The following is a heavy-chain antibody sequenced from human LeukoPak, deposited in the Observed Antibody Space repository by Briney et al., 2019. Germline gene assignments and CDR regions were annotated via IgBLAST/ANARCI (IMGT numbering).Heavy chain of an antibody. V-gene: IGHV4-59*08. Sequence: SETLSLTCAAYGGSFSGYYWSWIRQPPGKGLEWIGYIYYSGSTNYNPSLKSRVTISVDTSKNQFSLKLSSVTAADTAVYYCARLVQVYYYDSSGYQFDYWGQGTLVTVSS. CDR3: ARLVQVYYYDSSGYQFDY. CDR1: GGSFSGYY. J-gene: IGHJ4*02. D-gene: IGHD3-22*01. CDR2: IYYSGST.